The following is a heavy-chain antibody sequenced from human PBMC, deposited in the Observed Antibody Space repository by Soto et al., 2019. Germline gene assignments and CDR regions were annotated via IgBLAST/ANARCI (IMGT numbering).Heavy chain of an antibody. Sequence: ASVKVSCKASGYTFTSYDINWVRQATGQGFEWMGWMNPNSGNTGYAQKYQDRVTMTIDTSTGTAYMELRSLTSDDPALYYCAKNGQPPYYYYGLDVWGQGTKVTVSS. CDR3: AKNGQPPYYYYGLDV. D-gene: IGHD2-8*01. CDR2: MNPNSGNT. V-gene: IGHV1-8*01. J-gene: IGHJ6*02. CDR1: GYTFTSYD.